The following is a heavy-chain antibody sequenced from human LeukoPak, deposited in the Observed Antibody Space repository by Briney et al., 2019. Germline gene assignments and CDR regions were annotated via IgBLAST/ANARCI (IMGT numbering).Heavy chain of an antibody. CDR1: GLTFSSYA. Sequence: SGGSLRLSCAASGLTFSSYAMRWVRQAPGKGLEWVSAIGGSGVITYYADSVKGRFTISRDNSKNTLYLQINGLRADDTAVYYCTKGRGGGYYFDYRGQGTLVTVSS. V-gene: IGHV3-23*01. CDR2: IGGSGVIT. CDR3: TKGRGGGYYFDY. J-gene: IGHJ4*02. D-gene: IGHD3-22*01.